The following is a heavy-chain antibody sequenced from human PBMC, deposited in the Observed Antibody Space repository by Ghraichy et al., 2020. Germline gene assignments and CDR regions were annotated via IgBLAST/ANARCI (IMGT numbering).Heavy chain of an antibody. D-gene: IGHD1-1*01. CDR3: TRGNWNDFNYYYYGMDV. CDR2: IRSKAYGGTT. Sequence: GGSLRLSCTASGFTFGDYAMSWFRQAPGKGLEWVGFIRSKAYGGTTEYAASVKGRFTISRDDSKSIAYLQMNSLKTEDTAVYYCTRGNWNDFNYYYYGMDVWGQGTTVTVSS. CDR1: GFTFGDYA. J-gene: IGHJ6*02. V-gene: IGHV3-49*03.